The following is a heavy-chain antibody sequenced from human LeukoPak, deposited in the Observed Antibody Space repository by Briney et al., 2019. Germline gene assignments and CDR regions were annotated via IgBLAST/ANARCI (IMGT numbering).Heavy chain of an antibody. Sequence: GESLRLSCAASGFTVSSYAMSWVRQAPGKGLEWVSAISGSGGSTYYADSVKGRFTISRDNSKNTLYLQMNSLRAEDTAVYYCAKDPSSWYYFDYWGQGTLVTVSS. D-gene: IGHD6-13*01. J-gene: IGHJ4*02. CDR3: AKDPSSWYYFDY. CDR2: ISGSGGST. V-gene: IGHV3-23*01. CDR1: GFTVSSYA.